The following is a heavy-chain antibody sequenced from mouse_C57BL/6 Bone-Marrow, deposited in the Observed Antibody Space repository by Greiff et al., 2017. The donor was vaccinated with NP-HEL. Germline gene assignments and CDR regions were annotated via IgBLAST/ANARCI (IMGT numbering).Heavy chain of an antibody. CDR2: IYPGSGST. J-gene: IGHJ4*01. Sequence: QVQLQQSGAELVKPGASVKMSCKASGYTFTSYWITWVKQRPGQGLEWIGDIYPGSGSTNYNEKFKSKATLTVDKSSSTAYMQLSSLTSEDSAVYYCARKELYAMDYWGQGTSVTVSS. CDR3: ARKELYAMDY. V-gene: IGHV1-55*01. CDR1: GYTFTSYW.